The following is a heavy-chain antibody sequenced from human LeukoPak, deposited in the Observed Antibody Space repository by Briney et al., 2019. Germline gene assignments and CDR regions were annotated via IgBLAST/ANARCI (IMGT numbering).Heavy chain of an antibody. J-gene: IGHJ3*02. CDR2: ISYDGSNK. V-gene: IGHV3-30*01. CDR3: ARGPGPIAGAKNPFDI. Sequence: PGTSLRLSCAASGFTFSAYAMHWVRQAPGKGLERVAVISYDGSNKYYADSVKGRFTISGDKSKDTLYLQVKSLRPEDTAVYYCARGPGPIAGAKNPFDIWGQGTMVTVSS. D-gene: IGHD1-26*01. CDR1: GFTFSAYA.